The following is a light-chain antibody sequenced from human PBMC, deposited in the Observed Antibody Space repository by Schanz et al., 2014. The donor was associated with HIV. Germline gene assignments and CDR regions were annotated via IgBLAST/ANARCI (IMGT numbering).Light chain of an antibody. CDR1: SSDVGDYNY. CDR3: SSYVDTYSVV. V-gene: IGLV2-8*01. Sequence: QSVLTQPPSASGSPGQSVTISCTGTSSDVGDYNYVSWYQQHPGKAPKLMIYEVTKRPSGVPDRFSGSKSGNTASLTVSGLQAEDEADYYCSSYVDTYSVVFGGGTKLTVL. J-gene: IGLJ2*01. CDR2: EVT.